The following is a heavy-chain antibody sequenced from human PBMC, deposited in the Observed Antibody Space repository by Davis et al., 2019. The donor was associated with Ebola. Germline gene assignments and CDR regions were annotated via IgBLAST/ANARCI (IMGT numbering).Heavy chain of an antibody. J-gene: IGHJ6*02. CDR1: GFTVSSNY. CDR3: ARDLRVRVLTYYYYYGMDV. Sequence: GESLKISCAASGFTVSSNYMSWVRQAPGKGLEWVSVIYSGGSTYYADSVKGRFTISRDNAKNSLYLQMNSLRAEDTAVYYCARDLRVRVLTYYYYYGMDVWGQGTTVTVSS. D-gene: IGHD3-10*01. V-gene: IGHV3-53*01. CDR2: IYSGGST.